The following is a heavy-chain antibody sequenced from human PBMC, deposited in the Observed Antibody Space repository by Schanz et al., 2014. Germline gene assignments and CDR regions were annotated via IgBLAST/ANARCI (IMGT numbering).Heavy chain of an antibody. D-gene: IGHD3-22*01. CDR1: GFTFSDAC. V-gene: IGHV3-15*01. CDR3: AKDGRLPYYGTGSDFDY. Sequence: EVQLVESGGGLVKPGGSLRLSCAASGFTFSDACMTWVRQAPGKGLEWVGRIKSKTDGGTTDYAAPVKGRFTISRDDSKNTLFLQMNSLKTEDTAVYYCAKDGRLPYYGTGSDFDYWGQGTLVAVSS. CDR2: IKSKTDGGTT. J-gene: IGHJ4*02.